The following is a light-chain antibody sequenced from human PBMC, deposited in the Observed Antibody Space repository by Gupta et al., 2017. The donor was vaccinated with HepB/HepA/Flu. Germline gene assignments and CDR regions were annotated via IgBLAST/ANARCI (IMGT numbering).Light chain of an antibody. V-gene: IGKV1-33*01. CDR2: GVS. Sequence: DIHLTQSPSVLSASVGDKVTITCQASQDIRQFLNWFQQKPGKAPELLISGVSNVQAGVPSRFSGGGDGTDFVLTINSLHPEDSATYCCQQYDNAPYTFGQGAKLRI. CDR1: QDIRQF. J-gene: IGKJ2*01. CDR3: QQYDNAPYT.